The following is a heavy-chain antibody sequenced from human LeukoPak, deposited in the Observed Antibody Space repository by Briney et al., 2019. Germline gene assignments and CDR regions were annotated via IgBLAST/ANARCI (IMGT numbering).Heavy chain of an antibody. Sequence: PGGSLRLSCAASGXTFSSYWWSWARRAPGKGMQWVASIEQDGSASYYVDSVKGRFTISRDNAKNSVYLQINSLRAEDTAVYYCARGAYDSSSDHWGQGTLVTVSS. J-gene: IGHJ4*02. CDR2: IEQDGSAS. CDR1: GXTFSSYW. CDR3: ARGAYDSSSDH. D-gene: IGHD6-6*01. V-gene: IGHV3-7*05.